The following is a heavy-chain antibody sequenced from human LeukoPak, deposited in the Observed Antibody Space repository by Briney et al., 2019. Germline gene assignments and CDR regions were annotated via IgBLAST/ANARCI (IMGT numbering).Heavy chain of an antibody. V-gene: IGHV3-43*02. CDR1: GFIFSAYE. D-gene: IGHD3-3*01. Sequence: GGSLRLSCAASGFIFSAYEMNWVRQAPGKGLEWVSLISGDGGSTYYADSVKGRFTISRDNSKNSLYLQMNSLRTEDTALYYCAKDTDYDFWSGYYRPRSSYNWFDPWGQGTLVTVSS. CDR2: ISGDGGST. J-gene: IGHJ5*02. CDR3: AKDTDYDFWSGYYRPRSSYNWFDP.